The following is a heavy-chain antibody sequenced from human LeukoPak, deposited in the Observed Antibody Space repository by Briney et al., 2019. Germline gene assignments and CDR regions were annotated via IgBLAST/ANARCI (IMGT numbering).Heavy chain of an antibody. CDR3: ARRSSGWYQDY. Sequence: GASLQISCKGSGSSFTSYWIGWVRQLPGKGLEWMGIIYPGDSDTRYSPSFQGQVTISADKSTSTAYLQWSSLKASDTAMYYCARRSSGWYQDYWGQGTLVTVS. J-gene: IGHJ4*02. CDR1: GSSFTSYW. D-gene: IGHD6-19*01. CDR2: IYPGDSDT. V-gene: IGHV5-51*01.